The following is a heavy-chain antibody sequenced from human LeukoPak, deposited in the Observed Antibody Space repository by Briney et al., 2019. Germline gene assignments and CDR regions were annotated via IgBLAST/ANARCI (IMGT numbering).Heavy chain of an antibody. V-gene: IGHV3-7*03. CDR3: AKGLEWAVGWFDP. CDR1: GFSFSSYW. D-gene: IGHD3-3*01. CDR2: MKQDGSGK. Sequence: HPGGSLRLSCAVSGFSFSSYWLSWVRQAPGKGLEWVANMKQDGSGKYYVDSVKGRFTISRDNAKNSLYLQMNSLRAEDTAVYYCAKGLEWAVGWFDPWGQGTLVTVSS. J-gene: IGHJ5*02.